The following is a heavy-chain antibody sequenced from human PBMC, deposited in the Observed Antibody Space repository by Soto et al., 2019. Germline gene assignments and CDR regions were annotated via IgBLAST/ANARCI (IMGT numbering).Heavy chain of an antibody. D-gene: IGHD1-26*01. V-gene: IGHV3-23*01. Sequence: GGSLRLSCAASGFTFSSYAMSWVRQAPGQGLEWVSAISGSGGSTYYADSVKGRFTISRDNSKNTLYLQMNSLRAEDTAVYYCAKDPRYSGSYYFDYWGQGTLVTVSS. J-gene: IGHJ4*02. CDR1: GFTFSSYA. CDR3: AKDPRYSGSYYFDY. CDR2: ISGSGGST.